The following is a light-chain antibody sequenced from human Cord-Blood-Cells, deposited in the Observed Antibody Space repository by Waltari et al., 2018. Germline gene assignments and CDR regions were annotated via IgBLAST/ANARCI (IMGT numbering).Light chain of an antibody. CDR3: SSYTSSSTWV. J-gene: IGLJ3*02. V-gene: IGLV2-14*01. Sequence: QSALTQPASVSGSPGQSITISCTGTSSDVGGYNYVSWYQQHPGKAPKLVIYDVSKRPSGVSNRLSGSKCGNTASLTISGLQAEDEADYYCSSYTSSSTWVFGGGTKLTVL. CDR2: DVS. CDR1: SSDVGGYNY.